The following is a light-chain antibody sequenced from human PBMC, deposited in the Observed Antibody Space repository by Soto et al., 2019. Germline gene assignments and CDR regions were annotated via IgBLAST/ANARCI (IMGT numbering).Light chain of an antibody. CDR2: DAS. CDR3: QHRNNWPLT. CDR1: QSVRSNY. J-gene: IGKJ4*01. Sequence: EIVLTQSPGTLSLSPWEGATLSCRASQSVRSNYLAWYQQKPGQAPRLLIYDASNRATGIPARFSASGSGTDFTLTISSLEPEDFAVYYCQHRNNWPLTFGGGTKVDIK. V-gene: IGKV3-11*01.